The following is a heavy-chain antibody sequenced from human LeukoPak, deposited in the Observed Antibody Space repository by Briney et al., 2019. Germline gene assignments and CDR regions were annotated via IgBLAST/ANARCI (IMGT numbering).Heavy chain of an antibody. CDR3: AKDIAVAGNGDY. CDR2: ISGSGDST. D-gene: IGHD6-19*01. V-gene: IGHV3-23*01. Sequence: GGSLRLSCAASGFTFSTYAMSWVRQAPGKGLEWVSAISGSGDSTYYADSVKGRFTISRDNSKNTLYLQMNSLRAEDTAVYYCAKDIAVAGNGDYWGQGTLVTVSS. J-gene: IGHJ4*02. CDR1: GFTFSTYA.